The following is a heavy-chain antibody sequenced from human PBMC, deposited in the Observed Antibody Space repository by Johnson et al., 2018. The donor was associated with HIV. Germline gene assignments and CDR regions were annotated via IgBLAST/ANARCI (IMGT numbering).Heavy chain of an antibody. J-gene: IGHJ3*02. Sequence: QVQLVESGGGVVRPGGSLRLSCVASGFTFSNYGMHWVHQAPGKGLEWVAVISYDGGNKYYADSVKGRFTISRDNSKNTLYLQMNSLRAEDTALYYCAKSTQATIARESGPYGAFDIWGQGTMVTVSS. CDR2: ISYDGGNK. CDR3: AKSTQATIARESGPYGAFDI. CDR1: GFTFSNYG. D-gene: IGHD3-10*01. V-gene: IGHV3-30*18.